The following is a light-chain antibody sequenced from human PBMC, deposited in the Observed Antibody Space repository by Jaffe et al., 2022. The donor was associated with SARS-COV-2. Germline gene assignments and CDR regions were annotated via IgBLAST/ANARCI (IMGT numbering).Light chain of an antibody. Sequence: DIQMTQSPSSLSASVGDRVTITCRASQIIGDYLNWYQQKPGKPPKPLIYAISSLQIGVPSRFSGDRSGTDFTLTISGLQPDDFATYYCQQTYSAPFTFGQGTELEI. CDR2: AIS. J-gene: IGKJ2*01. V-gene: IGKV1-39*01. CDR1: QIIGDY. CDR3: QQTYSAPFT.